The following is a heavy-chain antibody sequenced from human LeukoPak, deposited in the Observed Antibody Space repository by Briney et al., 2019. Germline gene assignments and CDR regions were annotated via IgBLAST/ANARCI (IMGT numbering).Heavy chain of an antibody. D-gene: IGHD3-16*01. CDR2: ISGSGGST. CDR3: ANMNSYYYYMDV. Sequence: GGSLRLSCAASGFTFDDYGMSWVRQAPGKGLEWVSAISGSGGSTYYADSVKGRFTISRDNSKNTLYLQMNSLRAEDTAVYYCANMNSYYYYMDVWGKGTTVTVSS. J-gene: IGHJ6*03. V-gene: IGHV3-23*01. CDR1: GFTFDDYG.